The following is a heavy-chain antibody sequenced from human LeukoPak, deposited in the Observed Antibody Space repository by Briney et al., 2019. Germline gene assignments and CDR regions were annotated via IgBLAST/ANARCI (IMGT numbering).Heavy chain of an antibody. Sequence: SETLSLTCTVSGGSISSSSFYWDWIRQPPGKGLEWIGTILYSGSTYYNPSLKSRITISVDTSKNQFSLKLSSVTAADTAVCYCARHSRSGYSDYESAFDIWGQGTMVIVSS. V-gene: IGHV4-39*01. CDR3: ARHSRSGYSDYESAFDI. CDR1: GGSISSSSFY. D-gene: IGHD5-12*01. J-gene: IGHJ3*02. CDR2: ILYSGST.